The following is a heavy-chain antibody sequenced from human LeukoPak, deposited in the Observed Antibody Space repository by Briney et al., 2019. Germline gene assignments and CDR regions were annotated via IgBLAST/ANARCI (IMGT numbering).Heavy chain of an antibody. D-gene: IGHD3-10*01. V-gene: IGHV1-8*03. CDR2: MNPNSGNT. CDR1: GYTFTSYD. Sequence: ASVKVSCKASGYTFTSYDINWVRQATGQGLEWMGWMNPNSGNTGYAQKFQGRVTITRNTSISTAYMELSSLRSEDTAVYYCARGLVGSGSYYNDYWGQGTLVTVST. CDR3: ARGLVGSGSYYNDY. J-gene: IGHJ4*02.